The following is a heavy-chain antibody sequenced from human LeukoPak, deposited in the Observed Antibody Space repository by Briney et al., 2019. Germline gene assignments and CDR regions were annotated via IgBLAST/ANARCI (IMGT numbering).Heavy chain of an antibody. D-gene: IGHD4-17*01. CDR2: IKQDGSEK. J-gene: IGHJ4*02. Sequence: GGSLRLSCAVSGFTFSNYWMSWVRQAPGKGLEWVANIKQDGSEKYYVDSVKGRFTISRDNAKNSLYLQMNSLRAEDTAVYYCARDKVSGDSYFDYWGQGTLVTVSS. V-gene: IGHV3-7*01. CDR3: ARDKVSGDSYFDY. CDR1: GFTFSNYW.